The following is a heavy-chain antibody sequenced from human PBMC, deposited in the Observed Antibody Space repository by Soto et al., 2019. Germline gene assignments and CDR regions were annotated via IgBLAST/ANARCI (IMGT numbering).Heavy chain of an antibody. CDR1: GFTFDDYA. D-gene: IGHD1-26*01. CDR2: ISWDGGST. CDR3: AKSVGATGPFDY. J-gene: IGHJ4*02. Sequence: QLGGSLRLSCAASGFTFDDYAMHWVRQAPGKGLEWVSLISWDGGSTYYADSVKGRFTISRDNSKNSLYLQMNILRAEDTALYYCAKSVGATGPFDYWGQGTLVTVSS. V-gene: IGHV3-43D*03.